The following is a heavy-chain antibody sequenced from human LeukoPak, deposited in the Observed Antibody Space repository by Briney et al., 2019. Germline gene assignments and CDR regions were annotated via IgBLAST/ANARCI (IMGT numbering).Heavy chain of an antibody. Sequence: GRSLRLSCASSGFTFSSHVMHWVRQAPGKGREGVAIISYDGSDKYYADPVKGRFTISRDNSKNTLYLQMHSIRGENAAVYYCEKDRRIGVAEIGFEDYWGQGTPVTVSS. D-gene: IGHD6-19*01. J-gene: IGHJ4*02. CDR2: ISYDGSDK. V-gene: IGHV3-30*18. CDR3: EKDRRIGVAEIGFEDY. CDR1: GFTFSSHV.